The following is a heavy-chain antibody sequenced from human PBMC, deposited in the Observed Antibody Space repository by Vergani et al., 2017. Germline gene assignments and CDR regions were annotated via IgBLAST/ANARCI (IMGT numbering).Heavy chain of an antibody. V-gene: IGHV3-49*03. CDR1: GFTFGDSA. Sequence: EVQLVESGGGLVQPGRSLRLSCTASGFTFGDSAMSWFRQAPGKGLEWVGFIRSKAYGGTTEYAASVKGRFTISRDDSKSIAYLQMNSLKTEDTAVYYCTSGYMVFDYWGQGTLVTVSS. CDR2: IRSKAYGGTT. J-gene: IGHJ4*02. CDR3: TSGYMVFDY. D-gene: IGHD6-13*01.